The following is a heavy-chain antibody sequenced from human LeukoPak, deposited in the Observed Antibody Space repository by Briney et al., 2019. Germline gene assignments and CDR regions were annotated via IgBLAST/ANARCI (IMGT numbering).Heavy chain of an antibody. V-gene: IGHV3-48*03. CDR1: GFTFSSYE. CDR2: ISSSGSTI. Sequence: GGSLRLSCAASGFTFSSYEMNWVRQAPGKGLEWVSYISSSGSTIYYADSVKGRFTISRDNAKNSLYLQRNSLRAEDTAVYYCARYTAMAFDYWGQGTLVTVSS. CDR3: ARYTAMAFDY. D-gene: IGHD5-18*01. J-gene: IGHJ4*02.